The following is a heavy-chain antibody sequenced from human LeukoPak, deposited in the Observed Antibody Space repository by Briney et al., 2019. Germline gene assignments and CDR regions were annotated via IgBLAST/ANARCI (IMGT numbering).Heavy chain of an antibody. CDR2: INPSGDNR. CDR3: ARGVHVRKYDSNDNCFDP. Sequence: GASAKVSCKASGYIFTNYYIHWVRQSPGQGLEGMGIINPSGDNRNYAQKFQGRVTVTRDISTSTVYMELSSLRSEDTAVYYCARGVHVRKYDSNDNCFDPWGQGTLVTVSS. J-gene: IGHJ5*02. D-gene: IGHD3-22*01. V-gene: IGHV1-46*01. CDR1: GYIFTNYY.